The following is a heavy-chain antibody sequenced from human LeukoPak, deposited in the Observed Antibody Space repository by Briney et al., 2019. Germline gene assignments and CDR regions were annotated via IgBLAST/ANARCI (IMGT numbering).Heavy chain of an antibody. Sequence: GGSLRLSCAASGFTFDDYGMSWVRQAPGKGLEWVSGINWNGGSIGYADSVKGRFTISRDNAKNSLYLQMNSLRAEDTALYHCARGDIAAAAFDPWGQGTLVTVSS. V-gene: IGHV3-20*01. D-gene: IGHD6-13*01. CDR3: ARGDIAAAAFDP. J-gene: IGHJ5*02. CDR1: GFTFDDYG. CDR2: INWNGGSI.